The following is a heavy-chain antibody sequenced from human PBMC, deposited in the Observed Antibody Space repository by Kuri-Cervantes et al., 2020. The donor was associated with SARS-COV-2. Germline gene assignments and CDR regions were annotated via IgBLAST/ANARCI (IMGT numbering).Heavy chain of an antibody. V-gene: IGHV4-38-2*02. CDR3: ARDGGYCSSTSCYFWGEGNWFDP. D-gene: IGHD2-2*01. Sequence: SETLSLTCTVSGYSISSGYYWGWIRQPPGKGLEWIGRIYTSGSTNYNPSLKSRVTMSVDTSKNQFSLKLSSVTAADTAVYYCARDGGYCSSTSCYFWGEGNWFDPWGQGTLVTVSS. J-gene: IGHJ5*02. CDR2: IYTSGST. CDR1: GYSISSGYY.